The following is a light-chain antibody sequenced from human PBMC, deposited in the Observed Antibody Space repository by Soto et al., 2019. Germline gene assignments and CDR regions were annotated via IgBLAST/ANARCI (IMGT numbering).Light chain of an antibody. CDR2: RDD. CDR3: AAWDDSMSGPV. CDR1: TSNIGNYY. J-gene: IGLJ7*01. Sequence: QSVLTQPPSASGTPGQRVTISCSGSTSNIGNYYVYWYQHLPGTAPKLLICRDDQRPSGVPDRFSASKSGTSASLAISGLRSEDEADYYFAAWDDSMSGPVFGGGTQLTVL. V-gene: IGLV1-47*01.